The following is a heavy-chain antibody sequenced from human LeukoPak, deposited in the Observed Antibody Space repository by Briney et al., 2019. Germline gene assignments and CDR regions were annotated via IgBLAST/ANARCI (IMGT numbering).Heavy chain of an antibody. V-gene: IGHV4-34*09. CDR1: GGSFSGYY. CDR2: INHSGST. Sequence: SETLSLTCAVYGGSFSGYYWSWIRQPPGKGLEWIGEINHSGSTNYNPSLKSRVTISVDTSKNQFSLKLSSVTAADTAVYYCARTSYDSSGYTPPVIDYWGQGTLVTVSS. J-gene: IGHJ4*02. D-gene: IGHD3-22*01. CDR3: ARTSYDSSGYTPPVIDY.